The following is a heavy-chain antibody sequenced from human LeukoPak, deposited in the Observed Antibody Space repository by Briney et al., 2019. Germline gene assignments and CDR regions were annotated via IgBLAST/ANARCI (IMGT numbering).Heavy chain of an antibody. CDR2: INPSGGST. J-gene: IGHJ6*03. CDR1: GYTFTSYY. V-gene: IGHV1-46*01. CDR3: ARVGYSSSWFYYYYMDV. D-gene: IGHD6-13*01. Sequence: GASVKVSCKASGYTFTSYYMHWVRQAPGQGLEWMGIINPSGGSTSYAQKFQGRVTMTRDTSTSTVYMELSSLRSEDTAVYYCARVGYSSSWFYYYYMDVWGKGTTVTVSS.